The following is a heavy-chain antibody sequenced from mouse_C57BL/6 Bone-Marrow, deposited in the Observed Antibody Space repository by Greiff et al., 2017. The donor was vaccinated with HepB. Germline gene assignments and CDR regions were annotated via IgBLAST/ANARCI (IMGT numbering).Heavy chain of an antibody. Sequence: QESCKASGYTFTSYWMHWVKQRPGQGLEWIGRIHPSDSDTNYNQKFKGKATLTVDKSSSTAYMQLSSLTSEDSAVYYCAIGDYYGSSYGWYFDVWGTGTTVTVSS. V-gene: IGHV1-74*01. CDR2: IHPSDSDT. CDR3: AIGDYYGSSYGWYFDV. D-gene: IGHD1-1*01. J-gene: IGHJ1*03. CDR1: GYTFTSYW.